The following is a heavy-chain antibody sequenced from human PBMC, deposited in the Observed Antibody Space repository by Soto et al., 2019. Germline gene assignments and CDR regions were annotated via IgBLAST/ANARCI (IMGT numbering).Heavy chain of an antibody. CDR2: VKDGGST. D-gene: IGHD5-12*01. J-gene: IGHJ4*02. CDR1: GGSLTGYY. V-gene: IGHV4-34*01. Sequence: QVQLQQWGAGLLKPSETLSLTCTVNGGSLTGYYWSWIRQPPGKGLEWIGEVKDGGSTNYSPSLRGRVSISADTSKNHFSLRVNSVTAADTAVYFCARGQEGIVATHWDQGALVTVSS. CDR3: ARGQEGIVATH.